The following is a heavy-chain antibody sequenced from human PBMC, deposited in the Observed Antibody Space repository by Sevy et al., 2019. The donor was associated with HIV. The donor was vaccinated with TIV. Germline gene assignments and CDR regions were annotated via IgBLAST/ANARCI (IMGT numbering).Heavy chain of an antibody. CDR3: ARGQYGMDV. V-gene: IGHV3-7*01. CDR2: VKQDGTEK. J-gene: IGHJ6*02. Sequence: GGSLILSCAASGFAFSNYWMNWVRQAPGKGLEWVARVKQDGTEKHYLESVKGRFTISRDNADNSLYLQMNSLRAEDTAVYYCARGQYGMDVWGQGTTVTVSS. CDR1: GFAFSNYW.